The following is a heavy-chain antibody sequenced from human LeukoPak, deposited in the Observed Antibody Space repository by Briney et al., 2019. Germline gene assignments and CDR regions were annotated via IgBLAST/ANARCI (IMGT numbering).Heavy chain of an antibody. V-gene: IGHV1-69*04. CDR1: GGTFSSYA. CDR2: IIPILGIA. Sequence: SVKVSCKASGGTFSSYAISWVRQAPGQGLEWMGRIIPILGIANYAQKFQGRVTITADKSTSTAYMELSSLRPEDTAVYYCARAYRYCSSTSCQGGYYYYGMDVWGQGTTVTVSS. D-gene: IGHD2-2*01. J-gene: IGHJ6*02. CDR3: ARAYRYCSSTSCQGGYYYYGMDV.